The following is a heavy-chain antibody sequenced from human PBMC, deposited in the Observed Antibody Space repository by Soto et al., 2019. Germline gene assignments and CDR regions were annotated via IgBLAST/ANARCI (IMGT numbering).Heavy chain of an antibody. V-gene: IGHV1-8*01. CDR2: MNPNSGNT. CDR3: ARVMGREGSSSVPYYYYGMDV. D-gene: IGHD6-6*01. Sequence: ASVKVSCKASGYTFTSYDINWVRQATGQGLEWMGWMNPNSGNTGYAQKFQGRVTMTRNTSISTAYMELSSLRSEDTAVYYCARVMGREGSSSVPYYYYGMDVWGQGTTVTVS. CDR1: GYTFTSYD. J-gene: IGHJ6*02.